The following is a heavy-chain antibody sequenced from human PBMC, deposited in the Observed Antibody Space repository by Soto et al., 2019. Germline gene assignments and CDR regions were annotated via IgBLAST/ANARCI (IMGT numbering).Heavy chain of an antibody. CDR3: AREGVAAAGTPNWFDP. V-gene: IGHV3-30-3*01. Sequence: LRLSCAASGFTFSSYAMHWVRQAPGKGLEWVAVISYDGSNKYYADSVKGRFTISRDNSKNTLYLQMNSLRAEDTAVYYCAREGVAAAGTPNWFDPWGQGTLVTVSS. D-gene: IGHD6-13*01. CDR2: ISYDGSNK. CDR1: GFTFSSYA. J-gene: IGHJ5*02.